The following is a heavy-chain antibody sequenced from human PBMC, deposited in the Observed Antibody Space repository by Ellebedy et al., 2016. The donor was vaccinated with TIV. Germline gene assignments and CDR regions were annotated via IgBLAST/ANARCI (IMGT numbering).Heavy chain of an antibody. CDR1: GYTFTSYD. CDR2: MNPNSGNT. V-gene: IGHV1-8*01. Sequence: ASVKVSXXASGYTFTSYDINWVRQATGQGLEWMGWMNPNSGNTGYAQKFQGRVTMTRNTSISTAYMELSSLRSEDTAVYYCASGTTIAAAGLYYYYYGMDVWGQGTTVTVSS. D-gene: IGHD6-13*01. J-gene: IGHJ6*02. CDR3: ASGTTIAAAGLYYYYYGMDV.